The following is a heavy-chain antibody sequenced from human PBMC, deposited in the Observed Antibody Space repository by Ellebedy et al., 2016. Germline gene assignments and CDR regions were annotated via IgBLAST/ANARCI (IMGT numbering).Heavy chain of an antibody. Sequence: SETLSLTXTVSGGSISSGGYYWSWIRQHPGKGLEWIGYIYYSGSTYYNPSLKSRVTISVDTSKNQFSLKLSSVTAADTAVYYCARGGYCSSTSCPGRNWFDPWGQGTLVTVSS. CDR2: IYYSGST. V-gene: IGHV4-31*03. CDR3: ARGGYCSSTSCPGRNWFDP. J-gene: IGHJ5*02. D-gene: IGHD2-2*01. CDR1: GGSISSGGYY.